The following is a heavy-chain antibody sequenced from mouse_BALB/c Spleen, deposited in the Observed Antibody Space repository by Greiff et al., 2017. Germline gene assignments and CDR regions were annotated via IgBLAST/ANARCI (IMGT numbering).Heavy chain of an antibody. V-gene: IGHV1S41*01. CDR3: ARDYGSSWVYAMDY. CDR2: IAPGSGST. D-gene: IGHD1-1*01. CDR1: GYTFTSYW. J-gene: IGHJ4*01. Sequence: DLVKPGASVKLSCKASGYTFTSYWINWIKQRPGQGLEWIGRIAPGSGSTYYNEMFKGKATLTVDTSSSTAYIQLSSLSSEDSAVYFCARDYGSSWVYAMDYWGQGTSVTVSS.